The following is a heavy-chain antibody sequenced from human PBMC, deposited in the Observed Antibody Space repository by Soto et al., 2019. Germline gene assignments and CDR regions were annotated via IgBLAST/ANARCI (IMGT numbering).Heavy chain of an antibody. CDR3: ARGIPEIVLPPRGYFHY. J-gene: IGHJ4*02. CDR2: INPSGGST. V-gene: IGHV1-46*03. D-gene: IGHD2-2*01. CDR1: GYTFTSYY. Sequence: ASVKVSCKASGYTFTSYYMHWVRQAPGQGLEWMGIINPSGGSTSYAQKFQGRVTMTRDTSTSTVYMELSSLRSEDTAVYYCARGIPEIVLPPRGYFHYCGQATLDIGSS.